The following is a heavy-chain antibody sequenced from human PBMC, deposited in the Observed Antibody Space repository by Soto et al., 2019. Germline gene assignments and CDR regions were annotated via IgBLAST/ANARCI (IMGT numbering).Heavy chain of an antibody. CDR3: ANNDGGYTTCHWIDH. J-gene: IGHJ5*02. D-gene: IGHD3-22*01. CDR2: ISGAGNSA. CDR1: GFTFSDYA. Sequence: EVQLMESGGGLVQPGGSLRLSCAASGFTFSDYAMSWVRQAPGKGLEWVSGISGAGNSASHASSVQGRFVISRDNSKNTLFLQMNSLRAEDTAAYYCANNDGGYTTCHWIDHWGQGTVVTVSS. V-gene: IGHV3-23*01.